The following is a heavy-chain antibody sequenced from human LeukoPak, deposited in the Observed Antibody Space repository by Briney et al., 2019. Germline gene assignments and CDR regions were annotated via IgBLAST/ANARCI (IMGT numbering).Heavy chain of an antibody. Sequence: GASVKVSCKASGYTFTGYYMHWVRQAPGQGLEWMGRINPNSGGTNYAQKFQGRVTMTRDTSISTAYMELSRLRSDDTAVYYCARDSGQWLGPFDYWGQGTLVTVSS. CDR2: INPNSGGT. J-gene: IGHJ4*02. CDR3: ARDSGQWLGPFDY. V-gene: IGHV1-2*06. CDR1: GYTFTGYY. D-gene: IGHD6-19*01.